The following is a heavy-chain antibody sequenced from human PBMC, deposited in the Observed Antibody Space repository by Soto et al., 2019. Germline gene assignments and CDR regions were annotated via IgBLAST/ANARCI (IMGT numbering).Heavy chain of an antibody. J-gene: IGHJ6*02. D-gene: IGHD3-16*02. CDR3: ASGNSATSGGLTVYYYYATDV. V-gene: IGHV1-69*13. CDR2: IIPIFGTA. Sequence: SVKVSCKASGGTYSSYAFSWVRQAPGQGLEWMGDIIPIFGTANYAQKFQGRVTITADEYTSTAYMELSSLRSEDTAVYYCASGNSATSGGLTVYYYYATDVWGQGTKVTVSS. CDR1: GGTYSSYA.